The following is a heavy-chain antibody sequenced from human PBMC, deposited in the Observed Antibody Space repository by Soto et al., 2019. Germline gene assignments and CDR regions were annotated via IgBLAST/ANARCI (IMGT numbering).Heavy chain of an antibody. V-gene: IGHV4-39*02. J-gene: IGHJ5*02. CDR2: IYYSGST. D-gene: IGHD2-21*01. CDR1: GGSISSSSYY. CDR3: AREERKGIISWFDP. Sequence: SETLSLTCTVSGGSISSSSYYWGWIRQPPGKGLEWIGSIYYSGSTYYNPSLKSRVTISVDTSKNQFSLKLSSVTAADTAVYFCAREERKGIISWFDPWGQGTQVTVSS.